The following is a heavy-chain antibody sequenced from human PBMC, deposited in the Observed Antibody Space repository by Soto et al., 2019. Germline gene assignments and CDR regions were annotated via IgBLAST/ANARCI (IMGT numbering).Heavy chain of an antibody. V-gene: IGHV3-66*01. CDR2: IYSGGST. CDR1: GFTVSNSY. D-gene: IGHD1-20*01. Sequence: EVQLVESGGDLVQPGGSQRLSCAASGFTVSNSYMTWVRQAPGKGLEWVSVIYSGGSTDYADSVKGRFTISRATSKNTLYLQMNTLRVEDTAVYECARGSANWYAGLAYWGQGSLVTVSS. CDR3: ARGSANWYAGLAY. J-gene: IGHJ4*02.